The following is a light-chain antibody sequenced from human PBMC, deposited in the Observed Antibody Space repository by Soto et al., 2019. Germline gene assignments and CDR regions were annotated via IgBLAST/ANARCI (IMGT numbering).Light chain of an antibody. CDR3: QEYGSSRT. V-gene: IGKV3-20*01. Sequence: EIVLTQSPGTLSLSPGETATLSCRASQSGSSTYLAWYQQKLGQAPRLLIYGASLRATGIPDRFSGSGSGTDFTLTISRLEPEDFAVYYCQEYGSSRTFGQGTRLEIK. CDR2: GAS. CDR1: QSGSSTY. J-gene: IGKJ5*01.